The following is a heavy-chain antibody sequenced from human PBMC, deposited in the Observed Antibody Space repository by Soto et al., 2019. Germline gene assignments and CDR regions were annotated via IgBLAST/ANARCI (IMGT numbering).Heavy chain of an antibody. J-gene: IGHJ4*02. Sequence: WSLILSCAASGFTFSSYWMSWVRQAPGKGLEWVANIKQDGSEKYYVDSVKGRFTISRDNAKNSLYLQMNSLRAEDTAVYYCVFLGGYNYFDYWGQGTLVTVSS. CDR1: GFTFSSYW. CDR3: VFLGGYNYFDY. CDR2: IKQDGSEK. D-gene: IGHD1-26*01. V-gene: IGHV3-7*01.